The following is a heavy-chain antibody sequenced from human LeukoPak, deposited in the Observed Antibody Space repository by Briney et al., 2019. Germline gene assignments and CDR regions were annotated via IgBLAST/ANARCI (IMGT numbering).Heavy chain of an antibody. Sequence: GGSLRLSCAASGFTFSSYGMTWVRQAPGKGLEWVSYISSSSSTIYYADSVKGRFTISRDNAKNSLYLQMNSLRVDDTAVYYCAKVATPRAHDAFAIWGQGTMVTVSS. V-gene: IGHV3-48*04. CDR1: GFTFSSYG. CDR3: AKVATPRAHDAFAI. D-gene: IGHD2-15*01. CDR2: ISSSSSTI. J-gene: IGHJ3*02.